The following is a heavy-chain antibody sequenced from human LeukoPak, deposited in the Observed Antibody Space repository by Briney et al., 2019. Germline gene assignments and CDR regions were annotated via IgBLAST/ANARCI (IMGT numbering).Heavy chain of an antibody. J-gene: IGHJ4*02. D-gene: IGHD3-3*01. V-gene: IGHV4-59*12. CDR3: AREDFAGATVDY. CDR2: IYYSGST. Sequence: SETLSLTCTVSGGSISSYYWSWIRQPPGKGLEWIGYIYYSGSTNYNPSLKSRVTISVDTSKNQFSLKLSSVTAADTAVYYCAREDFAGATVDYWGQGTLVTVSS. CDR1: GGSISSYY.